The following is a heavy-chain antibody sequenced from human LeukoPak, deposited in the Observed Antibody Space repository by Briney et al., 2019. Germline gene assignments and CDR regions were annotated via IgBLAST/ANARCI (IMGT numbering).Heavy chain of an antibody. J-gene: IGHJ4*02. D-gene: IGHD2-15*01. Sequence: GRSLRLSWAASGFTFDDYAMHWVRQAPVKGREWGSGISWDSGSIGYADSERGRLTTSRDNAKNSLYLQMNSLRAEETALYCCEKEDCSGGSCYFDYWGQGTLVTVSS. V-gene: IGHV3-9*01. CDR2: ISWDSGSI. CDR3: EKEDCSGGSCYFDY. CDR1: GFTFDDYA.